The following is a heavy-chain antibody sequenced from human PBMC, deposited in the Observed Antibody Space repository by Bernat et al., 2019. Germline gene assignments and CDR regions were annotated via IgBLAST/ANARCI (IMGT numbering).Heavy chain of an antibody. J-gene: IGHJ4*02. CDR3: TALPTTVVTSVDY. Sequence: EVQLVESGGGLVKPGGSLRLSCAASGFTFSNAWMRWVRQAPGKGLEWVGRIKSKTDGGKTDYAAPVKGRFTITRDESKNTLYLQMNSLKTEDTAVYYCTALPTTVVTSVDYWGQGTLVTVSS. V-gene: IGHV3-15*01. D-gene: IGHD2-21*02. CDR1: GFTFSNAW. CDR2: IKSKTDGGKT.